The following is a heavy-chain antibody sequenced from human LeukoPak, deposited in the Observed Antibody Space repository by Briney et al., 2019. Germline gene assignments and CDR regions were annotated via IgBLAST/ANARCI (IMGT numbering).Heavy chain of an antibody. V-gene: IGHV3-21*01. D-gene: IGHD6-19*01. J-gene: IGHJ4*02. CDR3: ASVNSSGLWYFDY. CDR2: ISSSSSYI. CDR1: GFTFSSYS. Sequence: PGGSLRLSCAASGFTFSSYSMNWVRQAPGKGLEWVSSISSSSSYIYYADSVKGRFTISRDNAKNSLYLQMNSLRAEDTAVYYCASVNSSGLWYFDYWGQGTLVTVSS.